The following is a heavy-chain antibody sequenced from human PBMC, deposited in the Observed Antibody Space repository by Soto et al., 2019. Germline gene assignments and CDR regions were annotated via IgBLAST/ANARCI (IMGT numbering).Heavy chain of an antibody. CDR2: ISATGGGT. V-gene: IGHV3-23*01. J-gene: IGHJ4*02. D-gene: IGHD3-16*01. CDR3: AKDRRAGGNSAFYFDF. Sequence: WGSLRLSCAASGFKFSNCAMSWVRQAPGKGLEWVSLISATGGGTYYADPVKGRFTISRDNSHNTLYLQVHSLTAEDTAVYYCAKDRRAGGNSAFYFDFWGQGAQVTVSS. CDR1: GFKFSNCA.